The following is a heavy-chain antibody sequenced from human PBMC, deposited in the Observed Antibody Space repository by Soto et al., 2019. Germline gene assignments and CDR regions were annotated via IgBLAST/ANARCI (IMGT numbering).Heavy chain of an antibody. D-gene: IGHD3-22*01. CDR1: GDSISSYY. CDR3: ARHEEDYYDSSGYSLDV. CDR2: IYYSGST. J-gene: IGHJ6*02. V-gene: IGHV4-59*08. Sequence: SETLSLTCAVSGDSISSYYWSWIRQPPGKGLEWIGYIYYSGSTNYNPSLKSRVTISVDTSKNQFSLKPSSVTAADTAVYYCARHEEDYYDSSGYSLDVWGQGTTVTVSS.